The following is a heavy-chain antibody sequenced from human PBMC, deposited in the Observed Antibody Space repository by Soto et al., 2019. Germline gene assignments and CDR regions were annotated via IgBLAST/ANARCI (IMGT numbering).Heavy chain of an antibody. D-gene: IGHD2-15*01. J-gene: IGHJ5*02. V-gene: IGHV4-4*02. CDR1: SDSIRSSNW. Sequence: QVQLQESGPGLVKPSGTLSLTCAVSSDSIRSSNWWSWVRHPPGMGLEWIGEIFPSGSTNYNPSLMSRVTISVDKSKNQLSINLSSVTAADTAVYYCARRGTAELRSNWLDPWGQGILVIVPS. CDR2: IFPSGST. CDR3: ARRGTAELRSNWLDP.